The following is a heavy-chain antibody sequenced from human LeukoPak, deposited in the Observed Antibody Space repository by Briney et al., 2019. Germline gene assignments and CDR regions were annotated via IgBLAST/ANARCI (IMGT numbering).Heavy chain of an antibody. Sequence: GGSLRLSCAASGFTFSNYWMSWVRQAPGKGLEWVANIKRDGDEEYYVDSVKGRFTISRDNAKNSLYLQMNSLRAEDTAVYYCVRDRYDVLTGYNDAFDIWGHGTLVAVSS. CDR3: VRDRYDVLTGYNDAFDI. CDR1: GFTFSNYW. D-gene: IGHD3-9*01. V-gene: IGHV3-7*01. CDR2: IKRDGDEE. J-gene: IGHJ3*02.